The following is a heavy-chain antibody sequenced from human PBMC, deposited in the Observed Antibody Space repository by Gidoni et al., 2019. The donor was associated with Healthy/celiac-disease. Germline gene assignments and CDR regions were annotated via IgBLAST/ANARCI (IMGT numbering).Heavy chain of an antibody. Sequence: EVQLLESGGCLVQPGGSLRLSCASSGFTFSSYAMSWVRQAPGKGLEWVSAISGSGGSTYYADSVKGRFTISRDNSKNTLYLQMNSLRAEDTAVYYCAKGISGSYFFDYWGQGTLVTVSS. D-gene: IGHD3-10*01. CDR2: ISGSGGST. CDR1: GFTFSSYA. J-gene: IGHJ4*02. V-gene: IGHV3-23*01. CDR3: AKGISGSYFFDY.